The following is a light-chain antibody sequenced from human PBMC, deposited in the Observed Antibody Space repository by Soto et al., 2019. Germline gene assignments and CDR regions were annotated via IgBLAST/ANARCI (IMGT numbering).Light chain of an antibody. CDR3: QQYGRSPMFT. CDR1: QSVSSNY. J-gene: IGKJ2*01. V-gene: IGKV3-20*01. Sequence: EIVLTQSPGTLSLSPVETATLSCRASQSVSSNYLAWYQQKPGQAPRHIIYGASRGAAGIPDRFSGSGSGTDFTLTISRMEAEDFAVYFCQQYGRSPMFTFGQGTKLEIK. CDR2: GAS.